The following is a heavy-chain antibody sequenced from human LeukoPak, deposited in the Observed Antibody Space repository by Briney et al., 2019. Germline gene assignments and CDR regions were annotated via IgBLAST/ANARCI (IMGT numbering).Heavy chain of an antibody. D-gene: IGHD3-10*01. CDR1: GFTVSSNY. CDR3: AKLKGWYGEGYFDY. CDR2: IYSDGRT. V-gene: IGHV3-53*01. Sequence: PGGSLRLSCAASGFTVSSNYMSWVRQAPGKGLEWVSVIYSDGRTYYAASVKGRFSISRDNSKNTLYLQMGTLRAEDTAVYYCAKLKGWYGEGYFDYWGQGTLVTVSA. J-gene: IGHJ4*02.